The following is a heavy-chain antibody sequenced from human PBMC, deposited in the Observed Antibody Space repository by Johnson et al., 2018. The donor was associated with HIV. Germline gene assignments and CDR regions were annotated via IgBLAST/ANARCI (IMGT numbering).Heavy chain of an antibody. V-gene: IGHV3-30-3*01. D-gene: IGHD4-17*01. CDR2: ISYDGSNK. Sequence: QVQLVESGGGLIQPGGSLRLSCAASGFTFSSYGMHWVRQAPGKGLEWVAVISYDGSNKYYADSVKGRFTISRDNSKNTLYLQMNSLRAEDTALYYCAREGRMDYGAPRAAFDIWGQGTMVTVSS. J-gene: IGHJ3*02. CDR1: GFTFSSYG. CDR3: AREGRMDYGAPRAAFDI.